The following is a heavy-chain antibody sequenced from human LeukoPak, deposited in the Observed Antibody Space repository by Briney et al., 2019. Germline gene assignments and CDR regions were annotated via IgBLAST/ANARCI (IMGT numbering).Heavy chain of an antibody. Sequence: GGSLRLSCAASGFTFSGSAMHWVRQASGKGLVWVGRIRSKANSYATAYAASVKGRFTISRDDSKNTAYLQMNSLKTEDTAVYYCTRHSDYLYCGGDCLDYWGQGTLVTVSS. D-gene: IGHD2-21*02. V-gene: IGHV3-73*01. J-gene: IGHJ4*02. CDR1: GFTFSGSA. CDR2: IRSKANSYAT. CDR3: TRHSDYLYCGGDCLDY.